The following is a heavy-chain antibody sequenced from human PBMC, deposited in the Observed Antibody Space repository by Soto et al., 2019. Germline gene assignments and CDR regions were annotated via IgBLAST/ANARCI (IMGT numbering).Heavy chain of an antibody. Sequence: SVSNAWMNWVRQAPGKGLEWVGRIKSKTDGGTTDYAAPVKGRVTISRDDSKNTLYLQMNSLKTEDTAVYYCTGGTVDYWGQGTLVTVSS. V-gene: IGHV3-15*07. CDR2: IKSKTDGGTT. CDR1: SVSNAW. CDR3: TGGTVDY. J-gene: IGHJ4*02.